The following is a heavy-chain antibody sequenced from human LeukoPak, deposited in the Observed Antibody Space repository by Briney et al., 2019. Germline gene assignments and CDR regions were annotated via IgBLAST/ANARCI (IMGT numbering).Heavy chain of an antibody. CDR2: IRYDGSNK. J-gene: IGHJ5*02. CDR3: AKDTTPPKTGFDP. D-gene: IGHD1-14*01. V-gene: IGHV3-30*02. Sequence: GGSLRLSCAASGFTFSSYGMHWVRQGPGKGLEWVAFIRYDGSNKYYADSVKGRFTISRDNSKYTLYLQMNSLRAEDTSIYFCAKDTTPPKTGFDPWGQGTLVTVSS. CDR1: GFTFSSYG.